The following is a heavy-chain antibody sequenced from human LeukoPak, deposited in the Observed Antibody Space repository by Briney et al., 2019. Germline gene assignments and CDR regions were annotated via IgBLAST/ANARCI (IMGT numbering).Heavy chain of an antibody. Sequence: MASETLSLTCTVSGGSISSSSYYWGWIRQPPGKGLEWIGSIYYSGSTNYNPSLKSRVTISVDTSKNQFSLKLSSVTAADTAVYYCARVKKGVVVLDYWGQGTLVTVSS. CDR3: ARVKKGVVVLDY. CDR1: GGSISSSSYY. V-gene: IGHV4-39*07. CDR2: IYYSGST. D-gene: IGHD3-22*01. J-gene: IGHJ4*02.